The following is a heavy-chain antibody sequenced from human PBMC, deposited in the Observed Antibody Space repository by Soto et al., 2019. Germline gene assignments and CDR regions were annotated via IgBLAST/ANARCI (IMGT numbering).Heavy chain of an antibody. D-gene: IGHD4-17*01. J-gene: IGHJ6*02. CDR3: VKDKGSTVSPSDYYYNGMDV. CDR1: GLTFSNYA. V-gene: IGHV3-23*01. Sequence: EVQLSESGGGLVQPGGSLRLSCVASGLTFSNYAMHRVRQAPGKGLEWVSGIGYGGGGTYYADSVKGRLTISRHNSKNTVYLQMSSLRAEDTAVYYCVKDKGSTVSPSDYYYNGMDVWGQGTTVTVSS. CDR2: IGYGGGGT.